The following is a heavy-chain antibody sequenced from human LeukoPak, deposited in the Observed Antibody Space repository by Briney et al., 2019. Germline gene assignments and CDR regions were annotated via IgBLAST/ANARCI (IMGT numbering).Heavy chain of an antibody. J-gene: IGHJ4*02. Sequence: GGSLRLSCAASGFTVSSNYMSWVRQAPGKGLEWVSVIYSGGSTYYADSVKGRFTISRDNSKNTLYLQMNSLRAEDTAVYYCARAGEYYDILTGYYPGMYYFDYWGQGTLVTVSA. D-gene: IGHD3-9*01. V-gene: IGHV3-53*01. CDR3: ARAGEYYDILTGYYPGMYYFDY. CDR1: GFTVSSNY. CDR2: IYSGGST.